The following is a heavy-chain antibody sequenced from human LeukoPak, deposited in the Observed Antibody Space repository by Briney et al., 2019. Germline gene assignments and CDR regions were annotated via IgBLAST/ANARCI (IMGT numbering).Heavy chain of an antibody. J-gene: IGHJ4*02. CDR1: GFTFSSYS. V-gene: IGHV3-33*08. CDR2: IWYDGSNK. CDR3: ARDRRPYSSGWTSLDY. D-gene: IGHD6-19*01. Sequence: PGGSLRLSCAASGFTFSSYSMNWVRQAPGKGLEWVAVIWYDGSNKYYADSVKGRFTISRGNSKNTLYLQMNSLRAEDTAVYYCARDRRPYSSGWTSLDYWGQGTLVTVSS.